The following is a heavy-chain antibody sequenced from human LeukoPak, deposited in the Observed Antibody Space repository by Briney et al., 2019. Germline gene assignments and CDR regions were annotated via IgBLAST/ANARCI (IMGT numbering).Heavy chain of an antibody. CDR2: IYYSGST. CDR3: ARGQGPYYYDSTGYDY. D-gene: IGHD3-22*01. V-gene: IGHV4-59*01. J-gene: IGHJ4*02. CDR1: GGSISSYY. Sequence: SETLSLTCTVSGGSISSYYWSWIRQPPGKGLEWIGYIYYSGSTNYNPSLESRVTISVDTSKNQFSLKLSSVTAADTAVYYCARGQGPYYYDSTGYDYWGQGTLVTVSS.